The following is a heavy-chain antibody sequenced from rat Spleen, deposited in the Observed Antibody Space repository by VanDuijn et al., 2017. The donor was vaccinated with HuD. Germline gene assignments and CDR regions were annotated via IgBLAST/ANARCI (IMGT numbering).Heavy chain of an antibody. J-gene: IGHJ2*01. Sequence: EVQLVESGGGLVQPGRSLRLSCVASGFTFNNYWMTWIRQAPGKGLEWIASITNTGGATYYPDSVKGRFTISRDDAKSTVYLQMNSLRSEDTATYYCARLNYGGPYYFDYWGQGVMVTVSS. V-gene: IGHV5-31*01. CDR1: GFTFNNYW. CDR3: ARLNYGGPYYFDY. D-gene: IGHD1-11*01. CDR2: ITNTGGAT.